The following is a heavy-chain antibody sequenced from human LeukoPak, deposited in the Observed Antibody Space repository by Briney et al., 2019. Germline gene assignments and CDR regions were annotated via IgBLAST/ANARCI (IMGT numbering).Heavy chain of an antibody. CDR2: INHGGGT. Sequence: SETLSLTCAVYGGSFSDYFWNWIRQTPGKGLEWIGEINHGGGTKYNPSLKSRATISVDTSKKQFSLNLTSVTAADTAVYYCARGEYYYGSGSRYYFDYWGQGTLVTVSS. CDR1: GGSFSDYF. V-gene: IGHV4-34*01. J-gene: IGHJ4*02. CDR3: ARGEYYYGSGSRYYFDY. D-gene: IGHD3-10*01.